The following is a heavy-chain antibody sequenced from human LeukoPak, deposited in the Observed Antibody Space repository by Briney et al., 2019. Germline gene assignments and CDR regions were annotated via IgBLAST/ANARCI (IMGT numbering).Heavy chain of an antibody. D-gene: IGHD6-13*01. CDR2: ISASGVST. CDR1: GFTFSNYA. J-gene: IGHJ4*02. Sequence: PGGSLRLSCAASGFTFSNYAMSWVRQAPGKGLEWVSAISASGVSTYSADSVKGRFTISRDNSKNTLFLQMNSLRAEDTAVYYCAKGGRAAGNDYFDYWGQGTLVTVSS. V-gene: IGHV3-23*01. CDR3: AKGGRAAGNDYFDY.